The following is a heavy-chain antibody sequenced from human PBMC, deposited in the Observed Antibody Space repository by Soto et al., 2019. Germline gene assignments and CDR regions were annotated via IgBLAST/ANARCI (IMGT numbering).Heavy chain of an antibody. CDR2: ISGRADAT. CDR3: AKGGDGYCSTASCLFHFDY. V-gene: IGHV3-23*01. CDR1: GFTFSTYA. D-gene: IGHD2-2*01. J-gene: IGHJ4*02. Sequence: EVQLLESGGGLVQTGGSLRLSCAASGFTFSTYAMSWVRQAPGKGLEWVSTISGRADATFYADSVKGRFAIFRDNSRTMFYLQTNSLRAEDTAVYYCAKGGDGYCSTASCLFHFDYWGPGTLATVSS.